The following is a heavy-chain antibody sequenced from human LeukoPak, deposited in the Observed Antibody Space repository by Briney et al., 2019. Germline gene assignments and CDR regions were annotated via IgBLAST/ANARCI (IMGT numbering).Heavy chain of an antibody. Sequence: EASVKVSCKASGFTFTSSAMQWVRQARGQRLEWIGWIVVGSGNTSYAQKFQERVTITRDMSTSTAYMELSSLRSEDTAVYYCAADHRETLGELPGAFDIWGQGTMVTVSS. D-gene: IGHD1-26*01. CDR2: IVVGSGNT. V-gene: IGHV1-58*02. J-gene: IGHJ3*02. CDR3: AADHRETLGELPGAFDI. CDR1: GFTFTSSA.